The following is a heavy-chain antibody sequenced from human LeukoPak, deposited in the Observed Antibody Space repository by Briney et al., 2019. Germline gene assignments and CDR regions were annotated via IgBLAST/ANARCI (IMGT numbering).Heavy chain of an antibody. CDR3: ARDMTGGIWARATSFDH. CDR1: GYTFTGYY. D-gene: IGHD1-14*01. CDR2: INPDSGGS. Sequence: ASVKVSCKASGYTFTGYYMHWVRQAPGQGPEWMGWINPDSGGSEYGQKFQGRVTFTSDTSSTTIYMEVRSLKSDDTAVYYCARDMTGGIWARATSFDHWGQGTLVTVSS. J-gene: IGHJ4*02. V-gene: IGHV1-2*02.